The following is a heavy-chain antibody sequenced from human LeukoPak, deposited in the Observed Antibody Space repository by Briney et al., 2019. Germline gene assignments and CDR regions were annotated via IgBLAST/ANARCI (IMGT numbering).Heavy chain of an antibody. CDR2: IKQDGSEK. CDR3: ARALITSRDYYGMDV. CDR1: GFTLSGYE. Sequence: PGGSLRLSCAASGFTLSGYEMNWVRQAPGKGLEWVANIKQDGSEKYYVDSVKGRFTISRDNAKNSLYLQMNSLRAEDTAVYYCARALITSRDYYGMDVSGQGTTVTVSS. V-gene: IGHV3-7*01. D-gene: IGHD1-14*01. J-gene: IGHJ6*02.